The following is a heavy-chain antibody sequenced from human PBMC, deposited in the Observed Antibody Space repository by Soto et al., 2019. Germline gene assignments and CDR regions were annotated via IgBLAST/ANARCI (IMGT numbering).Heavy chain of an antibody. CDR2: IYYSGST. V-gene: IGHV4-39*01. CDR1: GGSISSSSYY. Sequence: SETLSLTCTVSGGSISSSSYYWGWIRQPPGKGLEWIGSIYYSGSTYYNPSLKSRVTISVDTSKNQFSLKLSSVTAADTAVYYCARSARSRYYDSSGYFRHWGQGTLVTVSS. D-gene: IGHD3-22*01. CDR3: ARSARSRYYDSSGYFRH. J-gene: IGHJ4*02.